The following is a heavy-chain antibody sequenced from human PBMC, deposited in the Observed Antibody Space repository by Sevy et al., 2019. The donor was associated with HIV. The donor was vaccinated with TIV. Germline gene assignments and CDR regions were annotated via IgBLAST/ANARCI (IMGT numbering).Heavy chain of an antibody. D-gene: IGHD6-13*01. CDR3: AREGRGAAVDY. V-gene: IGHV3-7*01. CDR2: IKQDGSEK. J-gene: IGHJ4*02. Sequence: GGSLRLSCAASVFTFSSYWMSWVRQAPGKGLEWVANIKQDGSEKYYVDSVKGRFTISRDNAKNSLYLQMNSLRAEETAMYYCAREGRGAAVDYWGQGTLVTVSS. CDR1: VFTFSSYW.